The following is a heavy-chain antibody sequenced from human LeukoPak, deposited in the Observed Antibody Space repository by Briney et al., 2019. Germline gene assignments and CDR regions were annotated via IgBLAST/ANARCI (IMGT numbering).Heavy chain of an antibody. V-gene: IGHV3-20*04. CDR1: GFTFDDYG. J-gene: IGHJ3*02. Sequence: PGGSLRLSCAASGFTFDDYGMSWVRQAPGKGLEWVSGINWNGGSTGYADSVKGRFIISRDNAKNSLYLQMNSLRAEDTALYYCAREGYGSGSYKRGAFDIWGQGTMDTVSS. CDR3: AREGYGSGSYKRGAFDI. D-gene: IGHD3-10*01. CDR2: INWNGGST.